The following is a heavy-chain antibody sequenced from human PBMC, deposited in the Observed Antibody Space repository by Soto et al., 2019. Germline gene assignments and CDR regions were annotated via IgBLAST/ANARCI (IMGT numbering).Heavy chain of an antibody. CDR1: GGSMTGSY. J-gene: IGHJ6*02. D-gene: IGHD5-18*01. CDR3: ARDRLMATAGTARHYFGLDV. CDR2: VYYSGST. V-gene: IGHV4-59*12. Sequence: SETLSLTCSVSGGSMTGSYWNWIRQPPGKTLEWIGYVYYSGSTSYNRSLMSRVTISVDTSKNQFSLNLSSVTAADTAVYYCARDRLMATAGTARHYFGLDVWGQGTTVTVSS.